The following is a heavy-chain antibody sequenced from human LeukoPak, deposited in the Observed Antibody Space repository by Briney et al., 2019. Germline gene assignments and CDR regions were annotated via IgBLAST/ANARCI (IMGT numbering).Heavy chain of an antibody. J-gene: IGHJ5*02. D-gene: IGHD6-13*01. V-gene: IGHV4-30-4*07. CDR1: GGSISSGDYS. CDR2: IYYSGNT. CDR3: ARDLQQLVFEP. Sequence: KASQTLSLTCAVSGGSISSGDYSWSWIRQPPGKGLEWIGFIYYSGNTYYNPSLKSRVTISVDTSKNQFSLKLSSVTAADTAVYYCARDLQQLVFEPWGQGTPVTVSS.